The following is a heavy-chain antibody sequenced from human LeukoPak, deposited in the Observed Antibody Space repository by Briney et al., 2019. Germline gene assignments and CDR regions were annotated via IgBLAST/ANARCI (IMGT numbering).Heavy chain of an antibody. CDR3: ARRRGYGDYEFDY. Sequence: GASVKVSCKASGYTFTGYYMHWVRQAPGQGLEWMGWINPNSGGTNYAQKFQGWVTMTRDTSISTAYMELSRLRSDDTAVYYCARRRGYGDYEFDYWGQGTLVTVSS. D-gene: IGHD4-17*01. CDR2: INPNSGGT. V-gene: IGHV1-2*04. CDR1: GYTFTGYY. J-gene: IGHJ4*02.